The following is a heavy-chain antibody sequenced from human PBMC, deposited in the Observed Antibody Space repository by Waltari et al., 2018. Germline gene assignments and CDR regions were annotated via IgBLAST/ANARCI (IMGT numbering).Heavy chain of an antibody. CDR1: GFTFSSYG. D-gene: IGHD6-6*01. V-gene: IGHV3-33*01. J-gene: IGHJ3*02. Sequence: QVQLVESGGGVVQPGRSLRLSCAASGFTFSSYGMHWVRQAPGKGLEWVAGIWYDGSNKYYADAVKGRFTISRDNSKNTLYLQMNSLRAEDTAVYYCARDQGGYSSSSGGDAFDIWGQGTMVTVSS. CDR2: IWYDGSNK. CDR3: ARDQGGYSSSSGGDAFDI.